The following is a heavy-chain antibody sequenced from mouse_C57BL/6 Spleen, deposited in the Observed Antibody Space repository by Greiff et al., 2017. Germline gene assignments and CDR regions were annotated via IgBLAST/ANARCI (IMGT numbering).Heavy chain of an antibody. Sequence: QVQLQQSGTELVKPGASVKLSCKASGYTFTSYWMHWVKQWPGQGLEWIGNINPSNGGTNYNEKFKSKATLTVDKSSSTAYMQLSSLTSEDSAVYYCAREEITTVVATRYWYFDVWGTGTTVTVSS. CDR1: GYTFTSYW. CDR2: INPSNGGT. V-gene: IGHV1-53*01. CDR3: AREEITTVVATRYWYFDV. D-gene: IGHD1-1*01. J-gene: IGHJ1*03.